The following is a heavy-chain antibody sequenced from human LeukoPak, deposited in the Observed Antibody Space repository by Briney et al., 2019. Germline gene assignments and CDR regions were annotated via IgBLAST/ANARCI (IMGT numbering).Heavy chain of an antibody. CDR1: GFTFSSYA. CDR2: ISDSGDST. Sequence: PGGSLRLSCAASGFTFSSYAMSWVRQAPGKGLEWVSGISDSGDSTYYADSVKGRFTISRDNRKNSVSLQMNSLRTEDTALYYCAKDGKGSNAYYYADHWGQGTLVTVSS. V-gene: IGHV3-23*01. CDR3: AKDGKGSNAYYYADH. D-gene: IGHD3-22*01. J-gene: IGHJ4*02.